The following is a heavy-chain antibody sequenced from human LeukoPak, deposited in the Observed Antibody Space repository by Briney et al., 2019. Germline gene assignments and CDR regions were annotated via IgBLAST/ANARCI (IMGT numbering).Heavy chain of an antibody. Sequence: SETLSLTCTVSGGSITGYDWIWIRQTPGKGLEWIGQIYYSGGTNYNPSLTSRVIISVDMSKNQFSLKLSSVTAADTAVYYCARDGDIVVVPAAKHYYYYGMDVWGQGTTVTVSS. V-gene: IGHV4-59*12. D-gene: IGHD2-2*01. CDR3: ARDGDIVVVPAAKHYYYYGMDV. CDR1: GGSITGYD. CDR2: IYYSGGT. J-gene: IGHJ6*02.